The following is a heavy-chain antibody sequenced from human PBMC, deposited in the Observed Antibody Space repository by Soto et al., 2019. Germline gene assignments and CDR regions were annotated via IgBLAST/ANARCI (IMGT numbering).Heavy chain of an antibody. CDR2: ISHSGTT. V-gene: IGHV4-34*02. CDR3: ARRFDH. Sequence: QQQQWGAGLLKPSETLSLTCAVDGGSLSGYYWTWIRQPPGKGLEWIGEISHSGTTDYNPSLKSRVTISLDTSKNQISLKLISVTAADTGVYYCARRFDHWGQGTLVTVSS. J-gene: IGHJ5*02. CDR1: GGSLSGYY.